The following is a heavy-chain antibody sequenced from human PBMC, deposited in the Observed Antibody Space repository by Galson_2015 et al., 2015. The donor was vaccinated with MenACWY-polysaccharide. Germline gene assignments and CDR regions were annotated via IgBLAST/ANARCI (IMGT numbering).Heavy chain of an antibody. CDR1: GLTFNNHA. J-gene: IGHJ4*02. V-gene: IGHV3-23*01. D-gene: IGHD2-15*01. CDR2: IGSGCDRT. Sequence: SLRLSCTASGLTFNNHAMTWVRQAPGKGLEWVSRIGSGCDRTYYADSVKGRFTVSRDNSRNKLFLQMHTLRAEDTAIYSCAKDCCATTTCCYSTDGWGQGTLVPVSS. CDR3: AKDCCATTTCCYSTDG.